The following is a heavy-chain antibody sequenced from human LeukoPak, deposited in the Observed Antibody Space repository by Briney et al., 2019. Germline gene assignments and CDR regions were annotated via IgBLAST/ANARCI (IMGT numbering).Heavy chain of an antibody. CDR3: AKGLGIAAADGIDY. CDR1: GFTFSSYG. J-gene: IGHJ4*02. D-gene: IGHD6-13*01. CDR2: IWYDGSNK. V-gene: IGHV3-33*06. Sequence: GGSLRLSCAASGFTFSSYGMHWVRQAPGKGLEWVAVIWYDGSNKYYADSVKGRFTISRDNSKNTLYPQMNSLRAEDTAVYYCAKGLGIAAADGIDYWGQGTLVTVSS.